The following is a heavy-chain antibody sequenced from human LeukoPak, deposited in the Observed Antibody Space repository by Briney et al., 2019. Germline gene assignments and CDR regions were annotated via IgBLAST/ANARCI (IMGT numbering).Heavy chain of an antibody. J-gene: IGHJ1*01. CDR1: GGSFSGYY. CDR3: ARTYYYDSSGYFSH. D-gene: IGHD3-22*01. Sequence: PSETLSLTCAVYGGSFSGYYWSWIRQPPGKGLEWIGEINHSGSTNYNPSLKSRVTISVDTSKNQFSLKLSSVTAADTAVYYCARTYYYDSSGYFSHWGQGTLVTVSS. V-gene: IGHV4-34*01. CDR2: INHSGST.